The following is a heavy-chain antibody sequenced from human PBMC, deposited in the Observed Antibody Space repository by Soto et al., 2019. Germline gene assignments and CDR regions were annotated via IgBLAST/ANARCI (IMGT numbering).Heavy chain of an antibody. V-gene: IGHV3-21*01. CDR3: SRDRGTMTPRDWFDP. Sequence: PGGSLSLSCAASGFTFSSYSMSWVRQAPGKGLEWVSSISSSSSYIYYADSVKGRFTISRDNAKNSLYLQMNSLRAEDTAVYYCSRDRGTMTPRDWFDPWGQGTLVTVSS. D-gene: IGHD2-2*01. J-gene: IGHJ5*02. CDR1: GFTFSSYS. CDR2: ISSSSSYI.